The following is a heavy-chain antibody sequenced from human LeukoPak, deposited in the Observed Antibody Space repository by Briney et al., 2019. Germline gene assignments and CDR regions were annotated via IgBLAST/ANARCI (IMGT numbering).Heavy chain of an antibody. CDR1: GFTFSSYA. J-gene: IGHJ4*02. CDR3: AKEVGPIDDYGDYIFDY. CDR2: ISGSGGST. V-gene: IGHV3-23*01. Sequence: PGGSLRLSCAASGFTFSSYAMSWVRQAPGKGLEWVSAISGSGGSTYYADSVKGRFTISRDNSKNTLYLQMNSLRAEDTAVYYCAKEVGPIDDYGDYIFDYWGQGTLVTVSS. D-gene: IGHD4-17*01.